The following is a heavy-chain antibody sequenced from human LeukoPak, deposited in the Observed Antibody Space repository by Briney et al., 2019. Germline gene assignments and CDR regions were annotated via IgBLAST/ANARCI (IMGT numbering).Heavy chain of an antibody. V-gene: IGHV4-4*07. CDR1: DDSFSTYS. J-gene: IGHJ4*02. D-gene: IGHD6-19*01. CDR3: ARSGAWLQLY. CDR2: IYTAGST. Sequence: SETLSLTCTVSDDSFSTYSWSWIRQPAGKGPEWIGRIYTAGSTNYNPSLKSRVTMSIDSSKNQFSLKLTSVTAADTAVYYCARSGAWLQLYWGQGTLVTVSS.